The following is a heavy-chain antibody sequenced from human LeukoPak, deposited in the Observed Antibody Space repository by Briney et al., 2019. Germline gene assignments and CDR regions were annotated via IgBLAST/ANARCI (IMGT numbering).Heavy chain of an antibody. CDR2: ISGSGATT. V-gene: IGHV3-23*01. CDR3: AKDSVPHFWSAPPST. Sequence: GGSLRLSCAASGFTFSDYAMSWVRQAPVKGLEWVSAISGSGATTYSADSVKGRFTISSDNSKNTLYLHMHSLRAEDTAIYYCAKDSVPHFWSAPPSTWGQGTLVTVSS. J-gene: IGHJ5*02. CDR1: GFTFSDYA. D-gene: IGHD3-3*02.